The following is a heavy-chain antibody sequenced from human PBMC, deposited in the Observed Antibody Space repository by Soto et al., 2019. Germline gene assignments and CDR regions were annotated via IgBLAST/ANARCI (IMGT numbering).Heavy chain of an antibody. CDR3: ATGDSTGYYNY. J-gene: IGHJ4*01. Sequence: GGSLRLSCAASGLMFSSYAMSWVRQAPWKGLEWVSTISNSGDPTYYADSVKGRFTISRDQSKNTLFLQMNSLRADDTAVYYCATGDSTGYYNYWGHGTLVTVSS. V-gene: IGHV3-23*01. CDR2: ISNSGDPT. D-gene: IGHD3-22*01. CDR1: GLMFSSYA.